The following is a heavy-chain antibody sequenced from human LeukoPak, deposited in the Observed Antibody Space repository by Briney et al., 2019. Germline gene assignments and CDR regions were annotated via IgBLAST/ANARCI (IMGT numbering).Heavy chain of an antibody. V-gene: IGHV3-21*01. Sequence: GGSLRLSCAASGFTFSSYSMNWVRQAPGKGLEWVSFFSTSSSYIHNADSVKGRFTISRENAENSLYLQMNSLRAEDTAVYYCARAAIAAARIYYYMDVWGKGTTVTVSS. CDR3: ARAAIAAARIYYYMDV. D-gene: IGHD6-13*01. CDR1: GFTFSSYS. J-gene: IGHJ6*03. CDR2: FSTSSSYI.